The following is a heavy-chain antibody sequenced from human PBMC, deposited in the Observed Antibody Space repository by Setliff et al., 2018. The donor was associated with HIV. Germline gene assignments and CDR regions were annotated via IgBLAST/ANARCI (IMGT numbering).Heavy chain of an antibody. J-gene: IGHJ4*02. Sequence: SETLSLTCAVSGGSFSGYYWSWIRQPPGKGLEWIVEIIHSGSTNYNPTLKSRVTISVDTSKNQFSLKLSAVTAADTAVYYCARVSEPSLVRGVTPDYWGQGTLVTVSS. CDR2: IIHSGST. V-gene: IGHV4-34*12. D-gene: IGHD3-10*01. CDR1: GGSFSGYY. CDR3: ARVSEPSLVRGVTPDY.